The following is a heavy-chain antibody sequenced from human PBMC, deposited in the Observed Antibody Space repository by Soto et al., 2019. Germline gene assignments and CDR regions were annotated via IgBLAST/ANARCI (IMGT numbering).Heavy chain of an antibody. J-gene: IGHJ3*01. D-gene: IGHD1-1*01. CDR3: ARETTAYPGALDDAFDL. CDR2: ISGSALKI. V-gene: IGHV3-23*01. CDR1: GFNFRSYA. Sequence: QTGGSLRLSCVASGFNFRSYAMSWVRQAPGKGPEWVSGISGSALKISYRDSVKGRFTISRDNSKNTLYLQMDSLRAEDTASYFCARETTAYPGALDDAFDLWGQGTMVTVSS.